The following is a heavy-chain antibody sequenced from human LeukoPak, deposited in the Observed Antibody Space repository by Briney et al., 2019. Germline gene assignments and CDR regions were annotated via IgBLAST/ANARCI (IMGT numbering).Heavy chain of an antibody. CDR2: IRGETYGGTT. V-gene: IGHV3-49*04. J-gene: IGHJ4*02. D-gene: IGHD3-10*01. CDR3: TREKIPGLFGVLF. Sequence: GGSLRLSCTASGFPFGDYSMIWVRQAPGKGLEWVVSIRGETYGGTTEYAASVKGRLILSRDDSKSIAYLQLSSLKTEDTAVYYCTREKIPGLFGVLFWGQGTLVTVSS. CDR1: GFPFGDYS.